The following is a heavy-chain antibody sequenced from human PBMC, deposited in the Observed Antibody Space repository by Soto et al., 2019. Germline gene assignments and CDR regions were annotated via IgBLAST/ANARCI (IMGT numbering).Heavy chain of an antibody. CDR1: GFTFSSYA. CDR3: AKGVGAIFGVVKAFWYMDV. CDR2: ISGSGGST. J-gene: IGHJ6*03. Sequence: GGSLRLSCAASGFTFSSYAMSWVRQAPGKGLEWVSAISGSGGSTYYADSVKGRFTISRDNSKNTLYLQMNSLRAEDTAVYYCAKGVGAIFGVVKAFWYMDVWGKGTTVPVSS. V-gene: IGHV3-23*01. D-gene: IGHD3-3*01.